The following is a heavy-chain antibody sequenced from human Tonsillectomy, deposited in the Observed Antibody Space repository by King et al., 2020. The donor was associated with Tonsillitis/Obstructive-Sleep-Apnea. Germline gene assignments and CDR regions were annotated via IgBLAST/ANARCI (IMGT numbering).Heavy chain of an antibody. Sequence: VQLVESGGGLVKPGRSLRLSCTASGFTFGDYAMSWFRQAPGKGLEWVGFIRSKAYGGATEYAASVKGRFTISRDDSKSIAYLQMNSLKTEDTAVYYCTRNIVVVPAAMEEYYFDCWGQGTLVTVSS. CDR3: TRNIVVVPAAMEEYYFDC. V-gene: IGHV3-49*05. D-gene: IGHD2-2*01. CDR2: IRSKAYGGAT. J-gene: IGHJ4*02. CDR1: GFTFGDYA.